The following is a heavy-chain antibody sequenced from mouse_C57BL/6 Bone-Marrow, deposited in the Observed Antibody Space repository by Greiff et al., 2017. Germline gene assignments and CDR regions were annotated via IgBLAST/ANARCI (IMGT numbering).Heavy chain of an antibody. CDR1: GYTFTDHT. CDR3: AGGGNPYAMDY. CDR2: IYPRDGST. D-gene: IGHD2-1*01. Sequence: VKLMESDAELVKPGASVKISCKVSGYTFTDHTIHWMKQRPEQGLEWIGYIYPRDGSTKYNEKFKGKATFTADKSSSTAYMQLNSLTSDDSAVXFCAGGGNPYAMDYWGQGTSVTVSS. V-gene: IGHV1-78*01. J-gene: IGHJ4*01.